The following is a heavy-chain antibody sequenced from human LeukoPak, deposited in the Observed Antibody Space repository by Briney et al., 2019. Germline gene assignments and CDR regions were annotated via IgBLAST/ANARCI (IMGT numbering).Heavy chain of an antibody. V-gene: IGHV4-61*05. Sequence: PSETLSLTCTVSGGSISSSSYYWGWIRQPPGKGLEWIGRIYTSGSTNYNPSLKSRVTMSVDTSKNQFSLKLSSVTAADTAVYYCARGAQYNWFDPWGQGTLVTASS. J-gene: IGHJ5*02. CDR3: ARGAQYNWFDP. CDR1: GGSISSSSYY. CDR2: IYTSGST.